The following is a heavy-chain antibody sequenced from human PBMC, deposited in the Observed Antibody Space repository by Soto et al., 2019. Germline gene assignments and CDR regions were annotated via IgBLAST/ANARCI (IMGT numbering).Heavy chain of an antibody. CDR3: ARGLLRFLEWSNSYGMDV. D-gene: IGHD3-3*01. CDR2: IIPIFGTA. J-gene: IGHJ6*02. CDR1: GGTFSSYA. Sequence: SVKVSCKASGGTFSSYAISWVRQAPGQGLEWMGGIIPIFGTANYAQKFQGRVTITADKSTSTAYMELSSLRSEDTAVYYCARGLLRFLEWSNSYGMDVWGQGTTVTVS. V-gene: IGHV1-69*06.